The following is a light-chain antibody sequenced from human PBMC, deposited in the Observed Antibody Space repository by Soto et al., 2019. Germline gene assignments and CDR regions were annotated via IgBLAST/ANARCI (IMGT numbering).Light chain of an antibody. CDR2: EVT. CDR3: SSYTSSSTRV. Sequence: QSALTQPASVSGSPGQSITISCSGTSSDVGAYSYVSWYQQHPGKAPKLMIYEVTKRPSGISHRFSGSKSGNTASLTISGLQAEDEADYYCSSYTSSSTRVFGTGTKVTVL. CDR1: SSDVGAYSY. J-gene: IGLJ1*01. V-gene: IGLV2-14*01.